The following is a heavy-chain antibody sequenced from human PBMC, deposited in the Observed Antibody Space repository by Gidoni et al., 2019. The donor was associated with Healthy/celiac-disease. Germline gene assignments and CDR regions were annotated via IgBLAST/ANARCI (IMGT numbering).Heavy chain of an antibody. J-gene: IGHJ6*02. V-gene: IGHV3-23*01. CDR2: ISGSGCIT. D-gene: IGHD4-17*01. Sequence: EVQLLESGGGLVQPGGSLRLSCAASGFPFSSYAMSWVRQAPGKGLEWVSAISGSGCITYYADSVKGRFTSSRDNSKNTLYLQMNSLRAEDTAVYYCAKDRGMTTVVTRLVDYYYGMDVWGQGTTVTVSS. CDR1: GFPFSSYA. CDR3: AKDRGMTTVVTRLVDYYYGMDV.